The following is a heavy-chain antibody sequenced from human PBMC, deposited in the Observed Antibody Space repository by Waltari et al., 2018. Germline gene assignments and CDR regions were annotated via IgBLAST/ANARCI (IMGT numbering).Heavy chain of an antibody. CDR1: GGPFSSVG. CDR2: IIPMPGIT. Sequence: QVQLVQSGPEVKQPGSSVKVSCKSSGGPFSSVGLHWLRQAPGQGLEWMGKIIPMPGITDYEQKFQGRLRSTADRSTTTGYMELRSLGTEDTAIYYCARRVSTKGAFEVWGRGTLVTVSP. J-gene: IGHJ3*01. D-gene: IGHD5-12*01. V-gene: IGHV1-69*02. CDR3: ARRVSTKGAFEV.